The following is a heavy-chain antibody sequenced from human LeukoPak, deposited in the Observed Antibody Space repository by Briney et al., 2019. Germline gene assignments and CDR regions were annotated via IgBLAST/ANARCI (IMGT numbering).Heavy chain of an antibody. Sequence: PSETLSLTCTVSGGSISSYYWSWIRQPPGKGLEWIGYIYYSGSTNYNPSLKSRVTISVDTSKNQFSLKLSSVTAADTAVYYCARVRTGYPDCFDPWRQGTLVSVP. CDR3: ARVRTGYPDCFDP. CDR1: GGSISSYY. J-gene: IGHJ5*02. D-gene: IGHD3/OR15-3a*01. V-gene: IGHV4-59*08. CDR2: IYYSGST.